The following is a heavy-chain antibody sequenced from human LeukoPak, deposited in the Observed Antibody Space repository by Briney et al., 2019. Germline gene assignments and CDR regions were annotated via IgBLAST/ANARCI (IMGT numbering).Heavy chain of an antibody. Sequence: GGSLRLSCAASGFTFSSYSMNWVRQAPGKGLEWVSSISSSSSYIYYADSVKGRFTISRDNAKNSLYLQMNSLRAEDTAVYYCASESNYYDSSGYYSSDYWGQGTLVTVSS. CDR1: GFTFSSYS. CDR2: ISSSSSYI. J-gene: IGHJ4*02. CDR3: ASESNYYDSSGYYSSDY. V-gene: IGHV3-21*01. D-gene: IGHD3-22*01.